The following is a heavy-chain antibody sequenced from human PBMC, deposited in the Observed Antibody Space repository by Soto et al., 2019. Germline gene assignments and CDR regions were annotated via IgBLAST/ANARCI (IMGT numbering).Heavy chain of an antibody. CDR1: GYTFNSYY. J-gene: IGHJ6*02. D-gene: IGHD2-15*01. CDR2: INPRDGST. CDR3: ARSYCSGGIRHSEGSYSYHGMDV. Sequence: ASVKVSCKASGYTFNSYYMHWVRQGPGQGLEWMGIINPRDGSTRYAQRFQDRLTMTRDTSTGTVYMELSSLRSEDTAVYYCARSYCSGGIRHSEGSYSYHGMDVWGQGTTVTVSS. V-gene: IGHV1-46*02.